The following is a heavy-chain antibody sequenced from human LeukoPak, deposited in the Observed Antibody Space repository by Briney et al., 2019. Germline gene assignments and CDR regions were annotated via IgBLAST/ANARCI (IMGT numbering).Heavy chain of an antibody. Sequence: GSLRLSCAASGFTFSSYGMHWVRQVPGKGLEWVAVIWYDGSNTYYADSVKGRFTISRDNSKNTLYLQMNSLRAEDTAIYYCATLLQGDGMDVWGKGTTVTVSS. CDR3: ATLLQGDGMDV. D-gene: IGHD4-11*01. CDR2: IWYDGSNT. J-gene: IGHJ6*04. V-gene: IGHV3-33*01. CDR1: GFTFSSYG.